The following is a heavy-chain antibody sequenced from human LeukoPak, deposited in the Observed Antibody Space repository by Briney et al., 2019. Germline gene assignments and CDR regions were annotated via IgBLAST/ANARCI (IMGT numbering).Heavy chain of an antibody. CDR1: GYTFTSYY. Sequence: ASVRVSCKASGYTFTSYYMHWVRQAPGQGLEWIGIINPSGGSTSYAQKFQGRVTMTRDTSTSTVYMELSSLRSEDTAVYYCASSYCSSTSCHDYYYYGMDVWGQGTTVTVSS. CDR3: ASSYCSSTSCHDYYYYGMDV. J-gene: IGHJ6*02. CDR2: INPSGGST. V-gene: IGHV1-46*01. D-gene: IGHD2-2*01.